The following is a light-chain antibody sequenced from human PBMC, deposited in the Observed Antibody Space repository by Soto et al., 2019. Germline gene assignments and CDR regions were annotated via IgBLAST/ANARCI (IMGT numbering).Light chain of an antibody. CDR1: HSVFTN. Sequence: EIVMTQSPATLFVSPGERVTLSCRASHSVFTNLAWYQHKPGQAPRLLIYGASTRAAGIPARFSGSGSGPGITRTISSLQSEDFAFYYCQQYNDWPLPTCGGGTKVEIK. V-gene: IGKV3-15*01. CDR3: QQYNDWPLPT. CDR2: GAS. J-gene: IGKJ4*01.